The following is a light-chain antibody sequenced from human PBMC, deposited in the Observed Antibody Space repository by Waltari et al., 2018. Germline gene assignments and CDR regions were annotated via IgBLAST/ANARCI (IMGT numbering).Light chain of an antibody. V-gene: IGKV3-20*01. CDR3: QNHERLPAT. Sequence: EIVLTQSPGTLSLSQGERATLSCRASQSIGRYLVWYQQKPGQAPRLLIYAASSRATGIPDRFSGSGSGTDFSLTISRLEPEDFAVYYCQNHERLPATFGQGTKVEIK. J-gene: IGKJ1*01. CDR2: AAS. CDR1: QSIGRY.